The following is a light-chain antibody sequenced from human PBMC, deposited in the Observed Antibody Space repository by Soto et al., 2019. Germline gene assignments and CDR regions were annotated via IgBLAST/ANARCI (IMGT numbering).Light chain of an antibody. CDR3: QQYGSSPRT. V-gene: IGKV3-20*01. J-gene: IGKJ1*01. CDR1: QSLSSSQ. Sequence: EIGLTQSPGTLSLSPGERATLSCRASQSLSSSQLAWYQQKPGQAPRLLIHDASSRATGISDRFTGSGSGTDFTLTITTLEPEDFAVYYCQQYGSSPRTFGLGTKVEI. CDR2: DAS.